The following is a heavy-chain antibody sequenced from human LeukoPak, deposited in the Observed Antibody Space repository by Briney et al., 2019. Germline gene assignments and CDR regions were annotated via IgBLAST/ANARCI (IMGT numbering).Heavy chain of an antibody. CDR1: GGSISSGGYS. V-gene: IGHV4-30-4*07. CDR3: ARVYPAEEHVEH. D-gene: IGHD5/OR15-5a*01. CDR2: IYYSGST. J-gene: IGHJ1*01. Sequence: PSQTLSLTCAVSGGSISSGGYSWSWIRQPPGKGLEWIGYIYYSGSTYYNPSLKSRVTISVETSKNQFSLKLSSVTAADTAVYYCARVYPAEEHVEHWGQGTLVSVFS.